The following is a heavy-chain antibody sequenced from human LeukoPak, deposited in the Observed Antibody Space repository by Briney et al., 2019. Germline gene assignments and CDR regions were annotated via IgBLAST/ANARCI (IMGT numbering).Heavy chain of an antibody. Sequence: SGTLSLTCAVYGGSFSGYYWSWIRQPPGTGLEGIGEINHCGSTNYNPSLQSRVTISVDTSKNQFSLKLSSVTAADTAVCECVRRNCSGGSCYFPFDYWGQGTLVTVSS. J-gene: IGHJ4*02. CDR2: INHCGST. D-gene: IGHD2-15*01. CDR3: VRRNCSGGSCYFPFDY. V-gene: IGHV4-34*01. CDR1: GGSFSGYY.